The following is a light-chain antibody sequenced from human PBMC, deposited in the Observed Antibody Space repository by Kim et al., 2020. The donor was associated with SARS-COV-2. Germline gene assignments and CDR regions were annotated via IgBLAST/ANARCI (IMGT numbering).Light chain of an antibody. CDR3: CSYARSSTVV. CDR1: SMDVGSYNL. J-gene: IGLJ2*01. Sequence: GQSITLSCTGTSMDVGSYNLVSWYQHHPGKAPKLMIYEVSKRPSGVSNRFSGSKSGNTASLTISGLQAEDEADYYCCSYARSSTVVFGGGTQLTVL. CDR2: EVS. V-gene: IGLV2-23*02.